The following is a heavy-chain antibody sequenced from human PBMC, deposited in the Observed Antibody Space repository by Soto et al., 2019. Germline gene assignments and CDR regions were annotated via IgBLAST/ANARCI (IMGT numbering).Heavy chain of an antibody. Sequence: SETLSLTCAVYGGSFSGYYWSWIRQPPGKGLEWIGEINHSGSTNYNPSLKSRVTISVDTSKNQFSLKLSSVTAADTAVYYCATSRYCSSTSCYKDYYYYYMDVWGKGTTVTVSS. V-gene: IGHV4-34*01. CDR1: GGSFSGYY. D-gene: IGHD2-2*01. CDR3: ATSRYCSSTSCYKDYYYYYMDV. J-gene: IGHJ6*03. CDR2: INHSGST.